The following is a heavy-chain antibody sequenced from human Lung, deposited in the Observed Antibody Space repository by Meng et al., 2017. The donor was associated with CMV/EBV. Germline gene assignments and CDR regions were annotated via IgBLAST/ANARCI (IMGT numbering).Heavy chain of an antibody. CDR1: GFTVSSNY. CDR2: IYSGGST. D-gene: IGHD3-3*01. CDR3: ARDGVERDDY. J-gene: IGHJ4*02. Sequence: ESLKISCAASGFTVSSNYMSWVRQAPGKGLEWVSVIYSGGSTYYADSVKGRFTISRDNSKNTLDLQMNSLRAEDTAVYYCARDGVERDDYWGQGTLVTVSS. V-gene: IGHV3-66*02.